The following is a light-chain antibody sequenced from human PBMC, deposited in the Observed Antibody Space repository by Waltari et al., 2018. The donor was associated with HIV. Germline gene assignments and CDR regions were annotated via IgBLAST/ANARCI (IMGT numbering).Light chain of an antibody. Sequence: QSALTQPASVSGSFGQSITISCTGSSSDVGRYNLVSWYQHHPVKAPKLILYEVFKRPSGVSNRFSGSKSGNTASLTVSGLQAEDEGHYYCCSYAGSRIPFGGGTKLTVL. CDR2: EVF. J-gene: IGLJ2*01. V-gene: IGLV2-23*02. CDR3: CSYAGSRIP. CDR1: SSDVGRYNL.